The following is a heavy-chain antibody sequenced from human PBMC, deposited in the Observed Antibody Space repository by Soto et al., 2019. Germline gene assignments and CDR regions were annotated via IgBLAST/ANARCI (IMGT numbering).Heavy chain of an antibody. CDR3: ARPQTACKYYYGMDV. V-gene: IGHV1-46*01. CDR2: INPSGTNT. J-gene: IGHJ6*02. Sequence: QVQLVQSGAEVKKPGASVKVSCKASGYTFTSYYMHWVRQAPGQWLEWMGIINPSGTNTDYAQKFQGRVSIPRDTSTSTYSMELSSLRSENTAVYYWARPQTACKYYYGMDVWGQGTTVTVSS. CDR1: GYTFTSYY.